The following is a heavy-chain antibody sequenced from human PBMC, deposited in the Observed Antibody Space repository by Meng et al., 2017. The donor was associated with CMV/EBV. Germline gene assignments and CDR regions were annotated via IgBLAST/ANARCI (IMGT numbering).Heavy chain of an antibody. CDR1: GYAFTDYF. J-gene: IGHJ6*02. Sequence: ASVKVSCKASGYAFTDYFIHWVRQAPGQGLEWMGWINPKTGGTNYAQNFQGRVTMTRDTSISTAYMKLRRLRSDDTAVYYCARVDVTMFGVVIGDGMDVWGQGTTVTVSS. CDR3: ARVDVTMFGVVIGDGMDV. V-gene: IGHV1-2*02. CDR2: INPKTGGT. D-gene: IGHD3-3*01.